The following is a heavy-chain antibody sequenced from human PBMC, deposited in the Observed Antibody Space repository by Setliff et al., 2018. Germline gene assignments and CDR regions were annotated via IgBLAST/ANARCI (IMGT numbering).Heavy chain of an antibody. CDR3: ARSPAVLGIVYLDP. J-gene: IGHJ5*02. CDR2: IIPMFGTP. D-gene: IGHD2-15*01. V-gene: IGHV1-69*05. CDR1: GYTFTTYA. Sequence: SVKVSCKTSGYTFTTYAINWVRQAPGQGLEWMGGIIPMFGTPAYTQKFQDRVTITTDESTSTAYMELNSLTSEDTAVYYCARSPAVLGIVYLDPWGQGTLVTVSS.